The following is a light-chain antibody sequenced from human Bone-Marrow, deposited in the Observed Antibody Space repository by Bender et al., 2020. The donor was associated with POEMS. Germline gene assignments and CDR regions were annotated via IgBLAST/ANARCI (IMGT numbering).Light chain of an antibody. V-gene: IGLV1-40*01. J-gene: IGLJ3*02. CDR3: QSFDTSLSGWV. Sequence: QSVLTQPPSVSGAPGQRVTISCTGSNTNIGIGFEVNWYQVLPGTAPRLLIYANINRPSGVPDRFSGSKSGTSVSLAITGLQAEDEADYYCQSFDTSLSGWVFGAGTKLTV. CDR1: NTNIGIGFE. CDR2: ANI.